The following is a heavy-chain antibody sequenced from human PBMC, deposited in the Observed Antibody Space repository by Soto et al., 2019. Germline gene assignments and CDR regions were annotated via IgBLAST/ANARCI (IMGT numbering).Heavy chain of an antibody. Sequence: GESLKISCKGSGYTFTDYWITWVRQKPGKGLEWMGRIDPSDSQTYYSPSFRGHVTISVTKSITTVFLQWSSLRASDTAMYYCARQIYDSDTGPNFQYYFDSWGQGTPVTVSS. J-gene: IGHJ4*02. V-gene: IGHV5-10-1*01. CDR2: IDPSDSQT. CDR3: ARQIYDSDTGPNFQYYFDS. CDR1: GYTFTDYW. D-gene: IGHD3-22*01.